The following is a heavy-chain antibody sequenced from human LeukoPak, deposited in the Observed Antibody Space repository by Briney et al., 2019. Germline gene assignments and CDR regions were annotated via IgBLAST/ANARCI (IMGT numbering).Heavy chain of an antibody. D-gene: IGHD7-27*01. CDR1: GFTFSSYA. J-gene: IGHJ6*02. CDR3: AKDISGATYYYYGMDV. CDR2: ISYDGSNK. V-gene: IGHV3-30-3*01. Sequence: PGGSLRLSCAASGFTFSSYAMHWVRQAPGKGLEWVAVISYDGSNKYYADSVKGRFTISRDNSKNTLYLQMNSLRAEDTALYYCAKDISGATYYYYGMDVWGQGTTVTVSS.